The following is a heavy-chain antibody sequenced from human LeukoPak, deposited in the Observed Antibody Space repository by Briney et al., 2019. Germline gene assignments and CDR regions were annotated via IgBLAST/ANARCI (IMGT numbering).Heavy chain of an antibody. D-gene: IGHD6-6*01. CDR1: GFTFSSYW. J-gene: IGHJ4*02. CDR2: IKQYGSEK. V-gene: IGHV3-7*01. CDR3: ARVRGSSYFDY. Sequence: GGSLRLSCAASGFTFSSYWMSWVRQAPGKGLEWVANIKQYGSEKYYVDSVKGRFTISIDNAKNSLCLQRNSLRAEDTAVYYCARVRGSSYFDYWGQGTLVTVSS.